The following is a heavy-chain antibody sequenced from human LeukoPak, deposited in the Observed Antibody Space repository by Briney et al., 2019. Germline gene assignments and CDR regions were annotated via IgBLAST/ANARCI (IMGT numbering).Heavy chain of an antibody. J-gene: IGHJ3*02. V-gene: IGHV3-23*01. CDR2: ISGSGGRT. CDR3: VRWEYSSSSDAFDI. Sequence: GGSLRLSCAASGFTFSSYAMNWVRQAPGKGLEWVSAISGSGGRTFYADSVKGRFTISRDISKNTLYLQMNSLRAEDTGVYYCVRWEYSSSSDAFDIWGQGTMVTVSS. CDR1: GFTFSSYA. D-gene: IGHD6-6*01.